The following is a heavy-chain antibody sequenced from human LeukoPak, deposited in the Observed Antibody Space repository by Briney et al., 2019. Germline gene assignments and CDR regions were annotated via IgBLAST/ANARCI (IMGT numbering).Heavy chain of an antibody. V-gene: IGHV3-23*01. D-gene: IGHD3-9*01. Sequence: PGGSLRLSCATSALTFSSYAMSWVRKAPGKGLEWVSGIGASGGTKYYADSVKRRFTISRDNSKNTLYLQMNGLRTEDTAEYCCAKAEGYDILTGLDYWGQGTLVTVSS. CDR1: ALTFSSYA. J-gene: IGHJ4*02. CDR3: AKAEGYDILTGLDY. CDR2: IGASGGTK.